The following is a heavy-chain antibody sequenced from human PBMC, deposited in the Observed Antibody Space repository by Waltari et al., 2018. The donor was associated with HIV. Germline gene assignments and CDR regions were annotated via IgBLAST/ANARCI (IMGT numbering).Heavy chain of an antibody. D-gene: IGHD5-18*01. CDR1: GFTFSSYG. J-gene: IGHJ6*02. V-gene: IGHV3-30*18. CDR3: AKPAAMASYGMDV. CDR2: ISYDGRNK. Sequence: QVQLVESGGGVVQPGRSLRLSCAASGFTFSSYGMHWVRQAPGKGLGWLAFISYDGRNKYYADSVKGRFTISRDNSKNTLYLQMNSLRAEDTAVYYCAKPAAMASYGMDVWGQGTTVTVSS.